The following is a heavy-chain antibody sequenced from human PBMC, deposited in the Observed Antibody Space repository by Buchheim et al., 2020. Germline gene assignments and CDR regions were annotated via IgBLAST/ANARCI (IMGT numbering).Heavy chain of an antibody. CDR1: GYTFTGYY. CDR3: ARGSSPYSSSWYYLYYYGMDV. D-gene: IGHD6-13*01. Sequence: QVQLVQSGAEVKKPGASVKVSCKASGYTFTGYYMHWVRQAPGQGLEWMGWINPNSGGTNYAQKFQGWVTMTRDTSISTAYMELSRLRSEDTAVYYCARGSSPYSSSWYYLYYYGMDVWGQGTT. V-gene: IGHV1-2*04. CDR2: INPNSGGT. J-gene: IGHJ6*02.